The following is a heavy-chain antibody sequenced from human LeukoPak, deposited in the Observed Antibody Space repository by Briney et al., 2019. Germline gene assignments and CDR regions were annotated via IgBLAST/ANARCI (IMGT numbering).Heavy chain of an antibody. CDR2: ISYDGSNK. J-gene: IGHJ4*02. V-gene: IGHV3-30*04. Sequence: VXXAXXXGLEGVAVISYDGSNKYYADSVKGRFTISRDNSKNTLYMQMNSLRAEDTAVYYCAIDRWLPALLYYWGQGTLVTVSS. CDR3: AIDRWLPALLYY. D-gene: IGHD3-22*01.